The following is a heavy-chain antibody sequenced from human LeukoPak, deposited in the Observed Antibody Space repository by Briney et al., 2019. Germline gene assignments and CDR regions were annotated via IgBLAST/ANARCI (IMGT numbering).Heavy chain of an antibody. V-gene: IGHV1-46*01. CDR1: GYTFTSYY. D-gene: IGHD3-22*01. CDR2: INPSGGST. CDR3: ARDSFLRTYDSSGYYYPFDY. Sequence: ASVKVSCKASGYTFTSYYMHWVRQAPGQGLEWMGIINPSGGSTSYAQKFQGRVTMTRDMSTSTVYMELSGLRSEDTAVYYCARDSFLRTYDSSGYYYPFDYWGQGTLVTVSS. J-gene: IGHJ4*02.